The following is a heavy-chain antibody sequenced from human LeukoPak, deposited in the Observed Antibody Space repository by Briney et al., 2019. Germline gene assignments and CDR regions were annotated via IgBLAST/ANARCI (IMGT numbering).Heavy chain of an antibody. V-gene: IGHV4-39*07. Sequence: PSETPSLTCTVSGGSISSSSYYWGWIRQPPGKGLEWIGSIYYSGSTYYNPSLKSRVTISVDTSKNQFSLKLSSVTAADTAVYYCARVGRGRLLWFGELLSHFDYWGQGTLVTVSS. CDR3: ARVGRGRLLWFGELLSHFDY. CDR1: GGSISSSSYY. CDR2: IYYSGST. J-gene: IGHJ4*02. D-gene: IGHD3-10*01.